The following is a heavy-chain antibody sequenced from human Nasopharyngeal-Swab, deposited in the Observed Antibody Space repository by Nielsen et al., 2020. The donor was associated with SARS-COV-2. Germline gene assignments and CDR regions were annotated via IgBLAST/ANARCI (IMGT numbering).Heavy chain of an antibody. CDR1: GFTFSSYE. CDR3: ARRYSSSYGALPDY. V-gene: IGHV3-48*03. J-gene: IGHJ4*02. D-gene: IGHD6-6*01. CDR2: ISSSGSIT. Sequence: VGSLRLSCAGSGFTFSSYEMNWVRQAPGQGREWHSYISSSGSITYYADSVQGRLTISRDNAKNTVFVQMDSLRAEDTSVYYCARRYSSSYGALPDYCGQGTLVTVSS.